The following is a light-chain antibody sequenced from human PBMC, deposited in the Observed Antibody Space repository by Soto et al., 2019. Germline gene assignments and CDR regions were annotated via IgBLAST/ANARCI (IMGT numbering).Light chain of an antibody. CDR2: DVS. J-gene: IGLJ2*01. CDR3: SSYTSSSTLVV. CDR1: SSDVGGYNY. Sequence: QSALTQPASVSGSPGQSITISCTGTSSDVGGYNYVSWYQQHPGKAPKLKIYDVSNRPSGVFNRFSGSKSGNTASLTISGLQAEDGADYHCSSYTSSSTLVVFGGGTKLTVL. V-gene: IGLV2-14*01.